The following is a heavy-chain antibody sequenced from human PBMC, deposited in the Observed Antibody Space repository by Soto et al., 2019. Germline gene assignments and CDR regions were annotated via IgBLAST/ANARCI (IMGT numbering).Heavy chain of an antibody. Sequence: GGSLRLSCAASGFTFSSYWMHWVRQVPGKGMEWVSKIDSDGSMTDYADSVKGRFTISRDNAKNSLYLQMNSLRVEDTAVYHCESLSAQVDYWGQGTLVTVPQ. J-gene: IGHJ4*02. CDR3: ESLSAQVDY. CDR2: IDSDGSMT. D-gene: IGHD6-13*01. V-gene: IGHV3-74*01. CDR1: GFTFSSYW.